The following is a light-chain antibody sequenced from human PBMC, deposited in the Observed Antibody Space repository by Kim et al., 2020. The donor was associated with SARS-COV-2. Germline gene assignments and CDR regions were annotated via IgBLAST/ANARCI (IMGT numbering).Light chain of an antibody. CDR3: SSYTSSSTGV. V-gene: IGLV2-14*03. Sequence: QSALTQPASVSGSPGQSITISCTGNSSDVGGYNYVSWYQQHPGKAPKLMIYDVSNRPSGVSNRFSGSKSGNTASLTISGLQAEDEADYYCSSYTSSSTGVFGGGTQLTVL. CDR2: DVS. CDR1: SSDVGGYNY. J-gene: IGLJ3*02.